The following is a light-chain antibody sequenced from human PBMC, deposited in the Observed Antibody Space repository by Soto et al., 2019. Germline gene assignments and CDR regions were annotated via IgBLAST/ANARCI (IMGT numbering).Light chain of an antibody. J-gene: IGLJ1*01. CDR2: DVS. CDR1: SSDVGGYNY. Sequence: SPAPPAPLFGSPWPSITHSRTGTSSDVGGYNYVSWYQQHPGKAPKLMIYDVSNRPSGVSNRFSGSKSGNTASLTISGLQAEDEADYYCSSYGVFGTGTKVTVL. CDR3: SSYGV. V-gene: IGLV2-14*01.